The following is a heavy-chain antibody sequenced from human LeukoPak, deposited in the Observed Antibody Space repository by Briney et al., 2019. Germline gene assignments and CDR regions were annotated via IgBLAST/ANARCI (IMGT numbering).Heavy chain of an antibody. D-gene: IGHD6-13*01. CDR3: ARALPYTYSSSWFDY. CDR1: GGSISSSSYY. V-gene: IGHV4-39*07. CDR2: IYYSGTT. J-gene: IGHJ4*02. Sequence: PSETLSLTCTVSGGSISSSSYYWGWIRQPPGKGLEWIGSIYYSGTTYYNPSLKSRVTISVDTSKNQFSLKLSSVTAADTAVYYCARALPYTYSSSWFDYWGQGTLVTVSS.